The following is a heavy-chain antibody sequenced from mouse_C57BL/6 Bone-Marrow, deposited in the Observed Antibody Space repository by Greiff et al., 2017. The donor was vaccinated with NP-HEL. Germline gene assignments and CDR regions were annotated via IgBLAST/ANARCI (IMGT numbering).Heavy chain of an antibody. CDR1: GFTFSSYA. CDR3: ARDPPAYDVNWYFDV. D-gene: IGHD2-12*01. Sequence: EVMLVESGGGLVKPGGSLKLSCAASGFTFSSYAMSWVRQTPEKRLEWVATLSDGGSYTYYPDNVKGRFTISRDNAKNNLYLQMSHLKSEDTAMYYCARDPPAYDVNWYFDVWGTGTTVTVSS. J-gene: IGHJ1*03. V-gene: IGHV5-4*01. CDR2: LSDGGSYT.